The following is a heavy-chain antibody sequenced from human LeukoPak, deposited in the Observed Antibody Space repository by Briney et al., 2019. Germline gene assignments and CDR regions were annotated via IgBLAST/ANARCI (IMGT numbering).Heavy chain of an antibody. Sequence: ASVKVSCKASGYTFTGYYMHWVRQAPGQGLEWMGWVSPNSGGTNYAQKFQGWVTMTRDTSISTAYMELSRLRSDDTAVYYCARVKRREEPYDAFDIWGQGTMVTVSS. J-gene: IGHJ3*02. CDR3: ARVKRREEPYDAFDI. CDR1: GYTFTGYY. V-gene: IGHV1-2*04. CDR2: VSPNSGGT.